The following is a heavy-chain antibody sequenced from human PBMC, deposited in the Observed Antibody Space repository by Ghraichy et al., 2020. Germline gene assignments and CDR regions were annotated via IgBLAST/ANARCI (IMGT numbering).Heavy chain of an antibody. Sequence: SETLSLTCTVSGGSISSYYWSWIRQPPGKGLEWIGYIYYSGSTNYNPSLKSRVTISVDTSKNQFSLKLSSVTAADTAVYYCARERYSSSWHFDYWGQGTLVTVSS. CDR1: GGSISSYY. V-gene: IGHV4-59*01. D-gene: IGHD6-13*01. CDR2: IYYSGST. J-gene: IGHJ4*02. CDR3: ARERYSSSWHFDY.